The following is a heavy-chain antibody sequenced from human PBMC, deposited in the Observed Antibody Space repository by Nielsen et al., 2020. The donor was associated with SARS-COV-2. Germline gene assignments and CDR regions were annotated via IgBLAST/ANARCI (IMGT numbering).Heavy chain of an antibody. D-gene: IGHD3-3*01. CDR1: GYTFTGYY. CDR2: INPNSGGT. V-gene: IGHV1-2*02. J-gene: IGHJ6*02. Sequence: ASVKVSCKASGYTFTGYYMHWVRQAPGQGLEWMGWINPNSGGTNYAQKLQGRVTMTTDTSTSTAYMELRSLRSDDTAVYYCARETTIFGYYYYYGMDVWGQGTTVTVSS. CDR3: ARETTIFGYYYYYGMDV.